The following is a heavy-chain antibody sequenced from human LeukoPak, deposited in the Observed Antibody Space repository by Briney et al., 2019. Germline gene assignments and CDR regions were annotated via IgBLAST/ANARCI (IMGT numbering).Heavy chain of an antibody. V-gene: IGHV1-2*02. D-gene: IGHD6-19*01. CDR3: ASSIAVAGTGFDY. CDR1: AYSFTGYY. CDR2: INPNSGGT. Sequence: GASVKVSCKASAYSFTGYYMHWVRQAPGQGLEWMGWINPNSGGTNYAQKFQGRVTMTRDTSISTAYMELSRLRSDDTAVYYCASSIAVAGTGFDYWGQGTLVTVSS. J-gene: IGHJ4*02.